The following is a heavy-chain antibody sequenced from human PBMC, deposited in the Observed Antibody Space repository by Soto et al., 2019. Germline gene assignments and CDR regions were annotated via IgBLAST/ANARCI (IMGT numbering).Heavy chain of an antibody. V-gene: IGHV1-46*01. CDR2: INPSGGST. J-gene: IGHJ2*01. CDR1: GYTFTSYY. D-gene: IGHD2-21*02. Sequence: QVQLVQSGAEVKKPGASAKVSCKASGYTFTSYYMHWVRQAPGQGLEWMGIINPSGGSTSYAQKFQGRVTMTRDTSTSTVSMELRSLRSEDTAVYYCARTPLYFGGDCYPYWYFDLWGRGTLVTVSS. CDR3: ARTPLYFGGDCYPYWYFDL.